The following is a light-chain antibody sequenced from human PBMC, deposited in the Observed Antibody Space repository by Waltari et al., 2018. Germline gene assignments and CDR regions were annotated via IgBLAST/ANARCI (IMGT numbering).Light chain of an antibody. V-gene: IGKV3-20*01. CDR2: DAS. Sequence: DIVLTQSPGTLSLSPGDRATLSCRASQSVGRTLAWYQQRPGQAPRLLIYDASSRATGIPDRFSGSGSGTNFTLTISGLQAEDVAVYYCQQYYSTPPTFGQGTKLKIK. CDR3: QQYYSTPPT. J-gene: IGKJ2*01. CDR1: QSVGRT.